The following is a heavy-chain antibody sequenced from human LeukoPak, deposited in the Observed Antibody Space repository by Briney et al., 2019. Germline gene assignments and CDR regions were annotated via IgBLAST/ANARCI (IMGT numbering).Heavy chain of an antibody. CDR3: ARAGVNNRRTGTFRSWFDP. CDR2: INHSGST. V-gene: IGHV4-34*01. Sequence: SETLSLTCAVYGGSFSGYYWSWIRQPPGKGLEWIGEINHSGSTNYNPSLKSRVTISVDTSKNQFSLKLSSVTAADTAVYYCARAGVNNRRTGTFRSWFDPWGQGTLVTVSS. D-gene: IGHD1-7*01. J-gene: IGHJ5*02. CDR1: GGSFSGYY.